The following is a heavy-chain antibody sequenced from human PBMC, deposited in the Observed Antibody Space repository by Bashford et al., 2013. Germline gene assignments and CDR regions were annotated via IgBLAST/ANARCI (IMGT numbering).Heavy chain of an antibody. CDR1: GGSITNSADY. V-gene: IGHV4-39*01. CDR2: INYSGST. Sequence: SETLSLTCTVSGGSITNSADYWGWIRQAPGKGLEWIGSINYSGSTFYNRSVESRVTISVDTSKNQFSLKLSSVTAADTAMYYCGRHKWMNPVQPVAGVDYWGQGTLVTVSS. CDR3: GRHKWMNPVQPVAGVDY. J-gene: IGHJ4*02. D-gene: IGHD6-19*01.